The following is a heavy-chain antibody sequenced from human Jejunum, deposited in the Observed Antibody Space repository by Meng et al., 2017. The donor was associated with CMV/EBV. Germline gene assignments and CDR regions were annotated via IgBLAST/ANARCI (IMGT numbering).Heavy chain of an antibody. CDR1: GFPFNNAW. Sequence: YGFPFNNAWMTWVRQAPGKGLEWVGRIKTKTDFGTIDYATPVKGRFTISRDDSKNALYLEMNSLKSEDTAVYYCTTARSYGTSDYWGQGTLVTVSS. CDR3: TTARSYGTSDY. V-gene: IGHV3-15*01. J-gene: IGHJ4*02. D-gene: IGHD3-16*01. CDR2: IKTKTDFGTI.